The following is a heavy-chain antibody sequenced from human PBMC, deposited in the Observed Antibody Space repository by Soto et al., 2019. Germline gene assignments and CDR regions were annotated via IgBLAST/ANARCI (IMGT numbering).Heavy chain of an antibody. CDR2: INPNSGGT. CDR3: ARDESAAGTSRGAFDI. J-gene: IGHJ3*02. V-gene: IGHV1-2*04. CDR1: GYTFTGYY. D-gene: IGHD6-13*01. Sequence: ASVKVSCKASGYTFTGYYMHWVRQAPGQGLEWMGWINPNSGGTNYAQKFQGWVTITRDTSISTAYMELSRLRSDDTAVYYCARDESAAGTSRGAFDIWGQGTMVTVSS.